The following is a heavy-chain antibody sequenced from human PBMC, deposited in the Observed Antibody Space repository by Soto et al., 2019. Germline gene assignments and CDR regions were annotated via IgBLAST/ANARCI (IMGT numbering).Heavy chain of an antibody. CDR3: ARQVGGWAPWYFAY. CDR1: GGSISSYY. D-gene: IGHD6-19*01. CDR2: IYYSGST. Sequence: SETLSLTCTVSGGSISSYYWSWIRRPPGKGLEWIGYIYYSGSTNYNPSLKSRVTISVDTSKNQFSLKLSSVTAADTAVYYCARQVGGWAPWYFAYWGQGTLVTVSS. J-gene: IGHJ4*02. V-gene: IGHV4-59*08.